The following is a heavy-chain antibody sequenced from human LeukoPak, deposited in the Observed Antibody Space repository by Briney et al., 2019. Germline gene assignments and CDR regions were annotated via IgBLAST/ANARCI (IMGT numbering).Heavy chain of an antibody. CDR3: AARRATDAAIDY. V-gene: IGHV4-4*09. Sequence: SETLSLTCSVSGVSVSDSYCVWIRQTPGKGLEWIGYIYTSGSANYNPSLKSRVTISGDTSENQFSLKLDFVAAADTAVYYCAARRATDAAIDYWGQGTLVTVSS. D-gene: IGHD1-1*01. J-gene: IGHJ4*02. CDR2: IYTSGSA. CDR1: GVSVSDSY.